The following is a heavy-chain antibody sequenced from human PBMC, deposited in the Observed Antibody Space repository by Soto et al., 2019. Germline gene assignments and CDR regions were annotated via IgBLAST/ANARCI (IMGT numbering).Heavy chain of an antibody. Sequence: EVQLLESGGDLVQPGGSLRLSCAASGFTFNNYGMSWVRQAPGKGLEWVSVISASGGNAYYADSVKGRFTISRDNSKNTVHLQMNSLRAEDTALYYCAKGSSGWYAGGMDVWGQGTTVTVSS. CDR2: ISASGGNA. CDR1: GFTFNNYG. CDR3: AKGSSGWYAGGMDV. J-gene: IGHJ6*02. D-gene: IGHD6-19*01. V-gene: IGHV3-23*01.